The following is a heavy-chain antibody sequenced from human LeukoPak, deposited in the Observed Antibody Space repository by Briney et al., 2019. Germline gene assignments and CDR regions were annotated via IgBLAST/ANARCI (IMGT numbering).Heavy chain of an antibody. CDR3: ARARLPCTNGVCYSEGFDY. Sequence: GGSLRLSCAASGFTFSSYWMHWVRQAPGKGLVWVSRINSDGSSTSYADSVKGRFTISRDNAKNTLYLQMNSLRAEDTAVYYCARARLPCTNGVCYSEGFDYWGQGTLVTVSS. CDR1: GFTFSSYW. D-gene: IGHD2-8*01. CDR2: INSDGSST. J-gene: IGHJ4*02. V-gene: IGHV3-74*01.